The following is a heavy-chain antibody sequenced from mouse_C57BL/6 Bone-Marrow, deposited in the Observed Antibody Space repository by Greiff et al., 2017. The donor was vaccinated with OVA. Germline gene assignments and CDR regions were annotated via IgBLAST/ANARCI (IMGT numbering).Heavy chain of an antibody. CDR1: GFNIKDDY. CDR2: IDPENGDT. D-gene: IGHD4-1*01. CDR3: TTRTGTDYFDY. Sequence: VQLQQSGAELVRPGASVKLSCTASGFNIKDDYMHWVKQRPEQGLEWIGWIDPENGDTEYASKFQGKATITADTSSNTAYLQLSSLTSEDTAVYYCTTRTGTDYFDYWGQGTTLTVSS. V-gene: IGHV14-4*01. J-gene: IGHJ2*01.